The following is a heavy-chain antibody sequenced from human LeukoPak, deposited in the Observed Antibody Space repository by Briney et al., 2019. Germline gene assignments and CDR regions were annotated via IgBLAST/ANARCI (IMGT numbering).Heavy chain of an antibody. CDR1: GYTFTSYG. Sequence: GASVKVSCKSSGYTFTSYGISWVRQAPGQGLEWMGWISGYNGDTKYAQNLQGRVTITADTSTSTAYMELRSLRSDDTAVYYCARDGGRYYDILTGYYGEYYFDCWGQGTLVIVSS. D-gene: IGHD3-9*01. V-gene: IGHV1-18*01. J-gene: IGHJ4*02. CDR2: ISGYNGDT. CDR3: ARDGGRYYDILTGYYGEYYFDC.